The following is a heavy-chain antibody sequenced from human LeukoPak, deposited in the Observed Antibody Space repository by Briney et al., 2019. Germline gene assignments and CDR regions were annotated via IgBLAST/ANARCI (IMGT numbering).Heavy chain of an antibody. CDR2: ISGDGTTT. CDR1: GFSFSNYF. J-gene: IGHJ5*02. D-gene: IGHD2-15*01. Sequence: GGALRLSCLASGFSFSNYFMHWVRQAPGGGLVWVSRISGDGTTTIYADSVKGRFTISRDNAKNTLYLQMNSLRAEDTAVYYCARRVDATRWFDPWGQGALVTVSS. CDR3: ARRVDATRWFDP. V-gene: IGHV3-74*01.